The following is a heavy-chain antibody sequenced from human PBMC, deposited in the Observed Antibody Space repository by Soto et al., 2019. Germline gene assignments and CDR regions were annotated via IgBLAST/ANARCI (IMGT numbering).Heavy chain of an antibody. CDR3: ARETNSGYDPFDI. CDR1: GGTFSSYA. J-gene: IGHJ3*02. Sequence: SVKVSCKASGGTFSSYAISWVRQAPGQGLEWMGGIIPIFGTANYAQKFQGRVTITADESTSTAYMELSSLRSEDTAVYYCARETNSGYDPFDIWGQGTMVTVSS. V-gene: IGHV1-69*13. CDR2: IIPIFGTA. D-gene: IGHD5-12*01.